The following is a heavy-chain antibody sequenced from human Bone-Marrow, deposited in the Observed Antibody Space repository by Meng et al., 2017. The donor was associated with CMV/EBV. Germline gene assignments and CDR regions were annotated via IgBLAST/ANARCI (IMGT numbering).Heavy chain of an antibody. D-gene: IGHD6-13*01. J-gene: IGHJ6*02. CDR2: ISWNSGSI. V-gene: IGHV3-9*01. Sequence: GGSLRLSCAASGFTFDDYAMHWVRQAPGKGLEWVSGISWNSGSIGYADSVKGRFTISRDNSKNSLYLQMNSLRTEDTALYYCAKDIAGGPAAWGQGTTVTVSS. CDR3: AKDIAGGPAA. CDR1: GFTFDDYA.